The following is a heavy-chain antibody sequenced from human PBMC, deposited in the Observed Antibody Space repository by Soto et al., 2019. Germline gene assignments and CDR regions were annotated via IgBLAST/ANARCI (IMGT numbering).Heavy chain of an antibody. D-gene: IGHD6-13*01. CDR2: ISYDGSNK. J-gene: IGHJ6*02. V-gene: IGHV3-30-3*01. CDR1: GFTFSSYA. CDR3: ARGERYSSSWVSYYYYGMDV. Sequence: QVQLVESGGGVVQPGRSLRLSCAASGFTFSSYAMHWVRQAPGKGLEWVAVISYDGSNKYYADSVKGRFTISRDNSKNTLYLQMNSLRAEDTAVYYCARGERYSSSWVSYYYYGMDVWGQGTTVTVSS.